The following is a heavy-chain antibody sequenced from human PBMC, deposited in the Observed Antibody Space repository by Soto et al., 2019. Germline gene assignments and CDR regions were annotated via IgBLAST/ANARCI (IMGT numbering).Heavy chain of an antibody. Sequence: EVQLVESGGGLVQPGGSLKLSCVASGFTFSVSAIHWVRQASGKGLEWIGRIRSKANSFATEYAVSVKGRFTISRDESKNTAYLQMNSLKTEDTAVYYCIRAVQRYYSYYAMDVWGQGTTVTVSS. CDR1: GFTFSVSA. D-gene: IGHD2-2*01. CDR3: IRAVQRYYSYYAMDV. J-gene: IGHJ6*02. CDR2: IRSKANSFAT. V-gene: IGHV3-73*02.